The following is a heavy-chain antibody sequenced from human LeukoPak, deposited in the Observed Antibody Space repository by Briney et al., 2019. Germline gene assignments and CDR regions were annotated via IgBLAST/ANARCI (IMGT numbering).Heavy chain of an antibody. V-gene: IGHV4-59*01. CDR1: DDSMSSYY. Sequence: SETLSLTCTVSDDSMSSYYWNWIRQPPGKGLEWIGYVYYSGGTNYNPSLKSRVTISLDTSKNQFSLKLSSVTAADTAVYYCARRENPAPPYYFDYWAREPWSPSPQ. CDR2: VYYSGGT. CDR3: ARRENPAPPYYFDY. J-gene: IGHJ4*02. D-gene: IGHD2-2*01.